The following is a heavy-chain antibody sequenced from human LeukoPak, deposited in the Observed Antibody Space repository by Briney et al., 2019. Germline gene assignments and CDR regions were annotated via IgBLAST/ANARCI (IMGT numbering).Heavy chain of an antibody. D-gene: IGHD3-3*01. Sequence: GGSLRLSCAASGFTFSSYWMTWVRQAPGKGLEWVANIKEDGSEKFYVDSVKGRFTISRDNAKNSLSMQMGSLRAEDTAVYYRARPYFDFWSVGYWGQGTLVTVSS. CDR3: ARPYFDFWSVGY. CDR1: GFTFSSYW. CDR2: IKEDGSEK. J-gene: IGHJ4*02. V-gene: IGHV3-7*01.